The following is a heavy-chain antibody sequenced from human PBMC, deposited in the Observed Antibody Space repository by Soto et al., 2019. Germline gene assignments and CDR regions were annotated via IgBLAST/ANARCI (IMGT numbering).Heavy chain of an antibody. CDR3: VRARQNLVVNEYFQY. D-gene: IGHD2-8*02. Sequence: QVQLVESGGGVVQPGRSLRLSCAASGFSFSAYAIHWVRQAPGKGLEWVARISYDETTTYYADSVKGRFTISRDNSKNTLYLQMNSLRSEDTDVYYCVRARQNLVVNEYFQYWGQGTLVIVSS. CDR2: ISYDETTT. V-gene: IGHV3-30-3*01. J-gene: IGHJ1*01. CDR1: GFSFSAYA.